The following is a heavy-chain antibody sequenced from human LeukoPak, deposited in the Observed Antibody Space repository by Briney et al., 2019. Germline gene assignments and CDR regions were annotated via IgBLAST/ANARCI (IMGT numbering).Heavy chain of an antibody. CDR1: GFTFSSYA. V-gene: IGHV3-23*01. D-gene: IGHD4-17*01. CDR2: ISGSGGST. CDR3: AKDLSGDYSGD. J-gene: IGHJ4*02. Sequence: GGSLRLSCAASGFTFSSYAMSWVRQAPGKGLEWVSAISGSGGSTYYADSVKGRFTISRDNSKNTLYLQMNNLRAEDTAVYYCAKDLSGDYSGDWGQGTLVTVSS.